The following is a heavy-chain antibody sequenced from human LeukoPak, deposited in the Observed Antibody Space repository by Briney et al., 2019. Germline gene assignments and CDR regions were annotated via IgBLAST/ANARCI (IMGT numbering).Heavy chain of an antibody. D-gene: IGHD3-22*01. CDR2: IDSGRGSST. CDR1: GFTFSSYE. CDR3: ARVGDYYDSSGPWGY. V-gene: IGHV3-48*03. Sequence: GGSLRLSCAASGFTFSSYEMNWVRQAPGKGLEWVSYIDSGRGSSTNYADSVKGRVTISRDNAKNSLYLQMNSLRAEDTAVYYCARVGDYYDSSGPWGYWGQGTLVTVSS. J-gene: IGHJ4*02.